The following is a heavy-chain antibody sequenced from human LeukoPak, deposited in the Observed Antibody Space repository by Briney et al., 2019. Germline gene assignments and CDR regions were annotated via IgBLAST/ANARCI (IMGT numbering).Heavy chain of an antibody. CDR2: IFYGGST. D-gene: IGHD5-18*01. V-gene: IGHV4-39*07. J-gene: IGHJ4*02. Sequence: PSETLSLTCTVSGDSIYNSDYYWGWIRQPPGKGLEWIGSIFYGGSTYYKPSLESRVTMSIDTSKKQFSLKLRTATAADTAVYYCARIEDVTRGYNHAYYFDYWGQGTLVTVSS. CDR1: GDSIYNSDYY. CDR3: ARIEDVTRGYNHAYYFDY.